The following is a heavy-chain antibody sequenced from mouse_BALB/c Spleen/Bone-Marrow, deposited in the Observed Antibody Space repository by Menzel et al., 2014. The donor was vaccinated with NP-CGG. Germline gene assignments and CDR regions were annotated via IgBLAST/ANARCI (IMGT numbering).Heavy chain of an antibody. D-gene: IGHD1-1*01. CDR3: AVYYYGSSSFAY. CDR1: GFNIKDTY. J-gene: IGHJ3*01. CDR2: IDHANGNT. V-gene: IGHV14-3*02. Sequence: EVKLMESGAELVKPGASVRLSCTASGFNIKDTYMHWVKQRPEQGLEWIGRIDHANGNTKYEPKFQGKATITADTSSNTAYLQLSSLTSEDTTVYYCAVYYYGSSSFAYWGLGTLVTVSA.